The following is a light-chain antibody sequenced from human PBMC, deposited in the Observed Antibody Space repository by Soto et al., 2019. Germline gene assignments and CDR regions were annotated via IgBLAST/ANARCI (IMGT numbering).Light chain of an antibody. Sequence: EIVMTQSPATLSVSPGERATLSCRASQSVSSNLAWYQQKPGKAPRLLIYGASTRATGIPARFSGSGSGTEFTLTISSLEPEDFAVYYCQQRSTSITFGQGTRLEIE. CDR2: GAS. V-gene: IGKV3-15*01. J-gene: IGKJ5*01. CDR3: QQRSTSIT. CDR1: QSVSSN.